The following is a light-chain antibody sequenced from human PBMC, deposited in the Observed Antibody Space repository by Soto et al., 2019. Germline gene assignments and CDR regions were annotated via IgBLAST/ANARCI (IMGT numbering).Light chain of an antibody. Sequence: QSVLTQPPSASGSPGQSVTISCTGTSSDVGGYNSVSWYQQHPGKAPKLMIYEVNKRPSGVPDRFSASKSDNTASLTVSGLQAEDEADYYCSSYAGSKNLVFGGGTKL. CDR2: EVN. CDR3: SSYAGSKNLV. J-gene: IGLJ3*02. CDR1: SSDVGGYNS. V-gene: IGLV2-8*01.